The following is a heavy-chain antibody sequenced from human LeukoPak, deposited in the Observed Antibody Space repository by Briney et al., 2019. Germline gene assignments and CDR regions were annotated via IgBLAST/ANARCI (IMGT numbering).Heavy chain of an antibody. CDR3: AKGGVADYDFWSGYYKGAFDI. V-gene: IGHV3-21*04. J-gene: IGHJ3*02. CDR2: ISSSSSYI. CDR1: GFTFSSYS. D-gene: IGHD3-3*01. Sequence: PGGSLRLSCAASGFTFSSYSMNWVRQAPGKGLEWVSSISSSSSYIYYADSVKGRFTISRDNSKNTLYLQMNSLRAEDTAVYYCAKGGVADYDFWSGYYKGAFDIWGQGTMVTVSS.